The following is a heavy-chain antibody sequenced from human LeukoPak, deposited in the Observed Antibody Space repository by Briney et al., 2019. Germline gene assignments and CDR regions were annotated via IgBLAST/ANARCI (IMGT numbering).Heavy chain of an antibody. CDR2: ISGSGGST. J-gene: IGHJ4*02. V-gene: IGHV3-23*01. D-gene: IGHD3-10*01. CDR1: GFTFSSYA. Sequence: GGSLRLSCAASGFTFSSYAMSWVHQAPGKGLEWVSSISGSGGSTYYADSVKGRFTISRDNSKNTLYLQMNSLRAEDTAVYYCAKVLNYYGSGYFDYWGQGTLVTVSS. CDR3: AKVLNYYGSGYFDY.